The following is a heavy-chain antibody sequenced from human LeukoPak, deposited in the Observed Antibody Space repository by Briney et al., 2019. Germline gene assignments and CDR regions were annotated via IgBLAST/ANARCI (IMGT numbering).Heavy chain of an antibody. J-gene: IGHJ5*02. CDR2: INPNSGGT. Sequence: ASVKVSCKASGYTFTGYYMHWVRQAPGRGLEWMGWINPNSGGTYYAQKFQGRVTMTRDTSISTAYMELSRLTSDDTAVYYCARSKASIAVSGNWFDPWGQGTLVTVSS. D-gene: IGHD6-19*01. CDR1: GYTFTGYY. CDR3: ARSKASIAVSGNWFDP. V-gene: IGHV1-2*02.